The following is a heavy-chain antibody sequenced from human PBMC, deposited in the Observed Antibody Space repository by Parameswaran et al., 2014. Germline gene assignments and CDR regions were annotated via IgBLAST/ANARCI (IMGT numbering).Heavy chain of an antibody. Sequence: WVRQAPGQRLEWMGWINAGNGNTKYSQKFQGRVTITRDTSASTAYMELSSLRSEDTAVYYCARRMTTDAFDIWGQGTMVTVSS. V-gene: IGHV1-3*01. CDR2: INAGNGNT. D-gene: IGHD4-17*01. CDR3: ARRMTTDAFDI. J-gene: IGHJ3*02.